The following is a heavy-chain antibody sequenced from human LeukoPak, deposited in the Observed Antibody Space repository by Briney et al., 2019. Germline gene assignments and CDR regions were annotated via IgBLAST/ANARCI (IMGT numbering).Heavy chain of an antibody. Sequence: SETLSLTCAVYGGSFSGYYWSWIRQPPGKGLEWIGEINHSGSTNYNPSLKSRVTMSVDTSKNQFSLKLSSVTAADTAVYYCARGMNYGYSDHWGQGTLVTVSS. J-gene: IGHJ4*02. CDR3: ARGMNYGYSDH. CDR2: INHSGST. V-gene: IGHV4-34*01. D-gene: IGHD3-10*01. CDR1: GGSFSGYY.